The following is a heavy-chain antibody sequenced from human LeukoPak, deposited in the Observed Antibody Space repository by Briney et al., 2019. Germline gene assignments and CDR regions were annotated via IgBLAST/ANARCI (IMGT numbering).Heavy chain of an antibody. V-gene: IGHV3-48*02. CDR2: ISSSSTI. CDR1: GFSLSNSN. CDR3: ARPLEL. J-gene: IGHJ4*02. Sequence: GGSLRLSCAASGFSLSNSNMNWVRQAPGKGLEWVSFISSSSTIYYADSVKGRFTISGDNAKNSLYLQMNNLRDEDTAVYYCARPLELGGQGTLVTVSS.